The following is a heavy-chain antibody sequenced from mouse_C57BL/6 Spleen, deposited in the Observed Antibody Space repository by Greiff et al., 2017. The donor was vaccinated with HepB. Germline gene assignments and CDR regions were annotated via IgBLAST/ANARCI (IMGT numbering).Heavy chain of an antibody. Sequence: VQLQQSGPELVKPGASVKIPCKASGYTFTDYNMDWVKQSHGKSLEWIGDINPNNGGTIYNQKFKGKATLTVDKSSSTAYMELRSLTSEDTAVYYCARVELLRKAMDYWGQGTSFTVSS. CDR1: GYTFTDYN. CDR2: INPNNGGT. J-gene: IGHJ4*01. D-gene: IGHD1-1*01. CDR3: ARVELLRKAMDY. V-gene: IGHV1-18*01.